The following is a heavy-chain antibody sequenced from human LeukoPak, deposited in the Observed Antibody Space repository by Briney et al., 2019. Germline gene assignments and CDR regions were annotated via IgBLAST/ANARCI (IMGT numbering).Heavy chain of an antibody. J-gene: IGHJ5*02. Sequence: ASVKVSCKASGGTFSSYAISWVRQAPGQGLEWMGGIIPIFGTANYAQKFQGRVTITADESTSTAYMELSSLRSEDTAVYYCARDIAVPSYGSGRTGGNWFDPWGQGTLVTVSS. D-gene: IGHD3-10*01. CDR3: ARDIAVPSYGSGRTGGNWFDP. V-gene: IGHV1-69*13. CDR1: GGTFSSYA. CDR2: IIPIFGTA.